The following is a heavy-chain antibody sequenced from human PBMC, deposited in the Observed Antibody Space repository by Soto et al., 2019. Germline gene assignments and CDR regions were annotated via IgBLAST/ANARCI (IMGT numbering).Heavy chain of an antibody. CDR1: GFTFSSYG. V-gene: IGHV3-30*18. D-gene: IGHD3-10*02. CDR3: ANDHYVSRNYYYYGMDV. J-gene: IGHJ6*02. CDR2: ISYDGSNK. Sequence: QVQLVESGGGVVQPGRSLRLSCAASGFTFSSYGMHWVRQAPGKGLEWVAVISYDGSNKYYADSVKGRFTISRDNSKNTLYLQMNSLRAEDTAVYHCANDHYVSRNYYYYGMDVWGQGTTVTVSS.